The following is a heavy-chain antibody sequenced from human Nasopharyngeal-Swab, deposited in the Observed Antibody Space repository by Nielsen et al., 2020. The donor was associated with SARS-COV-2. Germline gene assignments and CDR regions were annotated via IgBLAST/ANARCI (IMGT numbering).Heavy chain of an antibody. J-gene: IGHJ4*02. CDR1: GFPFSNYG. CDR3: VKDFWRDHRTPHPFDQ. D-gene: IGHD3-3*01. V-gene: IGHV3-48*02. Sequence: LSLTCAASGFPFSNYGVNWVRQAPGKGLEWVSFISSSGSTMFYADSVKGRFTISRDNVKNSLWLQMNSLRDEDTAVYYCVKDFWRDHRTPHPFDQWGQGTLVTVSS. CDR2: ISSSGSTM.